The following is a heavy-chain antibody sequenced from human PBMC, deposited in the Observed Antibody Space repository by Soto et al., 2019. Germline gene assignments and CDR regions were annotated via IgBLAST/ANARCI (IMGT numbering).Heavy chain of an antibody. CDR2: IDPSGGGT. Sequence: ASVKVSCKASGYTFTTYYMHWVRQAPGQGLEWMGVIDPSGGGTTYAQMFQGRVTMTRDTSTSTVYMELSSLRSEDTAVYYCASHCSMRRSDCIDPWGQGTLVTLSS. D-gene: IGHD2-2*01. CDR1: GYTFTTYY. CDR3: ASHCSMRRSDCIDP. V-gene: IGHV1-46*03. J-gene: IGHJ5*02.